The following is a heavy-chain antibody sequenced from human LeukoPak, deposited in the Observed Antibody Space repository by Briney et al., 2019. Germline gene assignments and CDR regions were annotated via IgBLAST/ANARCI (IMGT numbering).Heavy chain of an antibody. CDR3: AKDQYYYDSSGPLDY. CDR2: ISWNSGSI. Sequence: GGSLRLSCAASGLTFDDYAMHWVRQAPGKGLEWVSGISWNSGSIGYADSVKGRFTISRDNAKNSLYLQMNSLRAEDTALYYCAKDQYYYDSSGPLDYWGQGTLVTVSS. D-gene: IGHD3-22*01. CDR1: GLTFDDYA. V-gene: IGHV3-9*01. J-gene: IGHJ4*02.